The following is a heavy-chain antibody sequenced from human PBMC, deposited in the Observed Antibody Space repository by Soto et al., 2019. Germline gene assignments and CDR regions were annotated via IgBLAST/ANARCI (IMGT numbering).Heavy chain of an antibody. J-gene: IGHJ4*02. CDR3: ARDYSLDYGDYPKGYFDY. V-gene: IGHV3-33*01. CDR2: IWYDGSNK. D-gene: IGHD4-17*01. Sequence: HPGGSLRLSCAASGFTFSSYGMHWVRQAPGKGLEWVAVIWYDGSNKYYADSVKGRFTISRDDSKNTLYPQMNSLRAEDTAVYYCARDYSLDYGDYPKGYFDYWGQGTLVTVSS. CDR1: GFTFSSYG.